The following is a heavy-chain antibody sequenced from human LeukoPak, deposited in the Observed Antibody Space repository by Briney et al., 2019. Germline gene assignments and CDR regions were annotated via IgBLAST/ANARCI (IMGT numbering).Heavy chain of an antibody. V-gene: IGHV3-30*02. Sequence: EGSLRLSCAASRFTFSNYGMHWVRQAPGKGLEWVAFIRYDGSSKYYADSVKGRFTISRDNSKNTLYLQMNSLRAEDTAVYYCAKVRWGSDNALDSWGQGTLVTGSS. J-gene: IGHJ4*02. CDR2: IRYDGSSK. CDR3: AKVRWGSDNALDS. D-gene: IGHD3-16*01. CDR1: RFTFSNYG.